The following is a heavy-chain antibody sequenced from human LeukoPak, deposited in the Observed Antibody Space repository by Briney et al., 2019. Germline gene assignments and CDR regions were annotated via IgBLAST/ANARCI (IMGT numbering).Heavy chain of an antibody. V-gene: IGHV3-33*01. CDR1: GFTFSSYG. J-gene: IGHJ4*02. CDR3: ARDRRAGTMVRGALDY. D-gene: IGHD3-10*01. CDR2: IWYDGSNK. Sequence: GGSLRLSCAASGFTFSSYGMHWVRQAPGKGLEWVAVIWYDGSNKYYADSVKGRFTISRDNSKNTLYLQMNSLGAEDTAVYYCARDRRAGTMVRGALDYWGQGTLVTVSS.